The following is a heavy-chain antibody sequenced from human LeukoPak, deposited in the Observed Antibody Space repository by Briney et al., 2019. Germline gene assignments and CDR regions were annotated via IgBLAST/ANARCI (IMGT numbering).Heavy chain of an antibody. CDR2: INHSGST. CDR1: GGSFSGYY. J-gene: IGHJ1*01. CDR3: AGVQVTAAGTSFFQH. V-gene: IGHV4-34*01. D-gene: IGHD6-13*01. Sequence: SETLSLTCAVYGGSFSGYYWSWIRQPPGKGLEWIGEINHSGSTNYNPSLKSRVTISVDTSKNQFSLKLSSVTAADTAVYYLAGVQVTAAGTSFFQHWGQGTLVTGSS.